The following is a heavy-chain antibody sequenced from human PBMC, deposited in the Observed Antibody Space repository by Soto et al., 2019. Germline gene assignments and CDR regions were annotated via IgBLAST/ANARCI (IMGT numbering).Heavy chain of an antibody. CDR1: GGTVSSYA. V-gene: IGHV1-69*01. D-gene: IGHD3-10*01. Sequence: QLHLVQSGAEVKKAGSSVKVSCKAGGTVSSYAITWVRQAPGKGLEWMGVFIPIFVSAHYAPKFQGRITITADESTSTAYMELSRLTSEDTAIYYCARDVSSDTTGFRGYDFWGQGTQVTVSS. J-gene: IGHJ4*02. CDR3: ARDVSSDTTGFRGYDF. CDR2: FIPIFVSA.